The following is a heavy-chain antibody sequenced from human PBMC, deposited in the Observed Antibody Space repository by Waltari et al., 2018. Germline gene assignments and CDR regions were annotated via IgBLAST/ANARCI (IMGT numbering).Heavy chain of an antibody. CDR3: ARPSGYDDPFDY. D-gene: IGHD5-12*01. V-gene: IGHV1-2*06. Sequence: QVQLVQSGAEVKKPGASVKVSCKVSGYTLTELSMHWVQPAPGKGLEWRGRINPNGGGTNYAQKFQGRVTMTRDTSISTAYMELSRLRSDDTAVYYCARPSGYDDPFDYWGQGTLVTVSS. CDR1: GYTLTELS. CDR2: INPNGGGT. J-gene: IGHJ4*02.